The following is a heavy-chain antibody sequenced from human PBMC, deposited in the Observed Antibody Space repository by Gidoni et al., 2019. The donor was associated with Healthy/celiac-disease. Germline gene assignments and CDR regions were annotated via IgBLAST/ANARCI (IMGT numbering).Heavy chain of an antibody. D-gene: IGHD2-15*01. CDR3: AREPVVVVAATHYYGMDV. Sequence: QVQLVQSGAEVKKHGASVKASCKASGYTFTSYAMHWVSQATGQRLEWMGWIKAGNGNTKYSQKFQGIVTITMDTSASTAYMELSSLRSEDTAVYYCAREPVVVVAATHYYGMDVWGQGTTVTVSS. CDR2: IKAGNGNT. J-gene: IGHJ6*02. CDR1: GYTFTSYA. V-gene: IGHV1-3*01.